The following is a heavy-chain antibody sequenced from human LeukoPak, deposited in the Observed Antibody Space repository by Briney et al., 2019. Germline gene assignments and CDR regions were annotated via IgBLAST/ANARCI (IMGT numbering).Heavy chain of an antibody. CDR3: ARGGAMTGYYDS. Sequence: SETLSLTCIVSGGSISDNYWSWIRQPAGKGLEWIGRIYSTGSINYSPSLKSRVTMSVDTSKNHLSLTLTSVSAADTAVYYCARGGAMTGYYDSWGQGTLVTVSS. CDR2: IYSTGSI. D-gene: IGHD3-9*01. J-gene: IGHJ5*01. V-gene: IGHV4-4*07. CDR1: GGSISDNY.